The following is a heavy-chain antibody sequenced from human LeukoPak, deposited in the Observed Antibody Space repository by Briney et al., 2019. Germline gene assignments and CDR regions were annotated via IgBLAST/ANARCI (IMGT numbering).Heavy chain of an antibody. CDR1: GYTFTYYV. J-gene: IGHJ4*02. Sequence: ASVKVSFKASGYTFTYYVIHWVRQAPGQGHELMGWIKPKSGGTNYAQKFQARVSMTKDTSISTVYMDLSTLTSDDTAVYYCARGSSDYYLTKDYWGQGTLVTVSS. CDR2: IKPKSGGT. D-gene: IGHD3-22*01. V-gene: IGHV1-2*02. CDR3: ARGSSDYYLTKDY.